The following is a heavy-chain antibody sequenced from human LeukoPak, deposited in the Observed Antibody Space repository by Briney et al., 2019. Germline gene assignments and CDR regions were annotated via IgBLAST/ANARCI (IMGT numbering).Heavy chain of an antibody. CDR2: ISGSGGST. Sequence: TGGSLRLPCAASGFTFSSYAMSWVRQAPGKGLEWVSAISGSGGSTYYADSVKGRFTISRDNSKNTLYLQMNSLRAEDTAVYYCAKGDYYYYYMDVWGKGTTVTVSS. J-gene: IGHJ6*03. CDR3: AKGDYYYYYMDV. CDR1: GFTFSSYA. V-gene: IGHV3-23*01.